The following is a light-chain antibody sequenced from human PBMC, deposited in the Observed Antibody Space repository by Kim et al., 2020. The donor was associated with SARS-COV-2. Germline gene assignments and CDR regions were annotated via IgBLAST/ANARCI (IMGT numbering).Light chain of an antibody. CDR1: SSDIGRYNY. J-gene: IGLJ3*02. CDR2: DVS. V-gene: IGLV2-14*04. Sequence: GQSITISCTGTSSDIGRYNYVSWFQQHPGKAPKVMIYDVSKRPSGVSSLFSGSKSGNTASLTISGLQAEDEAEYYCSSYTSSDSWVFGGGTKVTVL. CDR3: SSYTSSDSWV.